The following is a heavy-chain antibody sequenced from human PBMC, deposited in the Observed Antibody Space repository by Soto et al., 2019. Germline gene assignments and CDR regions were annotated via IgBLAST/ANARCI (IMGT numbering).Heavy chain of an antibody. J-gene: IGHJ3*02. Sequence: PSEARCLTSTVSGGFVSRGDYYGSWVRQPPGRGLEWIGYIHDSETIYYNPSLKSRVQILVETFKNQFSLEVSSVTAADTAVYYCARAHRYYDYPDIWGQGTTVT. V-gene: IGHV4-30-4*01. CDR3: ARAHRYYDYPDI. CDR2: IHDSETI. CDR1: GGFVSRGDYY. D-gene: IGHD3-22*01.